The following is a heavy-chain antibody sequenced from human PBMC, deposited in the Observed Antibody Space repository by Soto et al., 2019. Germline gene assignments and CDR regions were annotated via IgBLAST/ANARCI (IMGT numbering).Heavy chain of an antibody. CDR1: GFTFSSYA. Sequence: PGGSLRLSYAASGFTFSSYAMIWVRQAPGKGLEWVSAISGSGGSTYYADSVKGRFTISRDNSKNTLYLQMNSLRAEDTAVYYCAKAGYDILTGYKNWFDPWGQGTLVTVSS. CDR3: AKAGYDILTGYKNWFDP. CDR2: ISGSGGST. V-gene: IGHV3-23*01. J-gene: IGHJ5*02. D-gene: IGHD3-9*01.